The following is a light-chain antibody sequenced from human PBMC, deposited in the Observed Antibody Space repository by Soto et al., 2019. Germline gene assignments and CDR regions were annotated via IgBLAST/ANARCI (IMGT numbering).Light chain of an antibody. V-gene: IGKV3-11*01. J-gene: IGKJ4*01. CDR1: QSVSSN. Sequence: EIVLTQSPATLSLSPGERATLSCRASQSVSSNLAWYQQKPGQAPRLLTYEASNRATVIPARFSGSGSGTDFTLNISGVEPEDFAVYYCQQRSNLPTFGGGTKVEIK. CDR3: QQRSNLPT. CDR2: EAS.